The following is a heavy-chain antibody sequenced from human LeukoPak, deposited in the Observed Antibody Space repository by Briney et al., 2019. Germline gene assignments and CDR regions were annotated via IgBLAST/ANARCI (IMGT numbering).Heavy chain of an antibody. CDR2: ISGSGGST. Sequence: GGSLRLSCAASGFTFSSYAMSWVRQAPGKGLEWASAISGSGGSTYYADSVKGRFTISRDNSKNTLYLQMNSLRAEDAAVYYCAKGLERWLQLLDYWGQGTLVTVSS. V-gene: IGHV3-23*01. CDR1: GFTFSSYA. J-gene: IGHJ4*02. D-gene: IGHD5-24*01. CDR3: AKGLERWLQLLDY.